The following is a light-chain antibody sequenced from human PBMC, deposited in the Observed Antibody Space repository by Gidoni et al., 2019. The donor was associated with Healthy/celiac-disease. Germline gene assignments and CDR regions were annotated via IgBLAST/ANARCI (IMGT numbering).Light chain of an antibody. Sequence: EIVLTQSPATLSLSPGERATLSCRASQSVSSYLAWYQQKPGQAPRLLIYDASNRATGSPARFSGSGSGTDFTLTISSLEPEDFAVYYCQQRSNWLTFXGXTKVEIK. CDR3: QQRSNWLT. J-gene: IGKJ4*01. CDR1: QSVSSY. CDR2: DAS. V-gene: IGKV3-11*01.